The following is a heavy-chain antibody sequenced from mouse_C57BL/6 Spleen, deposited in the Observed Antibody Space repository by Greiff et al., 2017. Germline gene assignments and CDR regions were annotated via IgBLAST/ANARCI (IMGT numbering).Heavy chain of an antibody. D-gene: IGHD4-1*02. CDR3: TRVPTGTERGSWFAY. Sequence: EVHLVESGEGLVKPGGSLKLSCAASGFTFSSYAMSWVRQTPEKRLEWVAYISSGGDYIYYADTVKGRFTISRDNARNTLYLQMSSLKSEDTAMYYCTRVPTGTERGSWFAYWGQGTLVTVSA. CDR1: GFTFSSYA. V-gene: IGHV5-9-1*02. J-gene: IGHJ3*01. CDR2: ISSGGDYI.